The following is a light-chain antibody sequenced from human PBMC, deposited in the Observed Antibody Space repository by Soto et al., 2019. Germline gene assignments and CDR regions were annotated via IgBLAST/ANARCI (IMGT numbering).Light chain of an antibody. CDR2: GVS. CDR1: SSDVGGYNY. CDR3: SSYKTSSTVVV. J-gene: IGLJ2*01. V-gene: IGLV2-14*01. Sequence: QSALTQPASVSGSPGQSITISCTGTSSDVGGYNYDSWYQQYPGKAPKLMIFGVSDRPSGVSNRFSGSKSGNTASLTISGLQAEDEADYYCSSYKTSSTVVVFGGGTKLTVL.